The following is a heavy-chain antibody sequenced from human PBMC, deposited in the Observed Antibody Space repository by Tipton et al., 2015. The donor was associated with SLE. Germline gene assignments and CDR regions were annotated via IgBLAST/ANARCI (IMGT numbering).Heavy chain of an antibody. CDR2: IYYRGST. CDR3: ATQGGWFDP. CDR1: GGSISSHY. Sequence: TLSLTCTVSGGSISSHYWSWIRQPPGKGLEWIGYIYYRGSTNYNPSLKSRVTISVDTSKNQFSLKLSSVTAADTAVYYCATQGGWFDPWGQGTLVTVSS. V-gene: IGHV4-59*11. J-gene: IGHJ5*02.